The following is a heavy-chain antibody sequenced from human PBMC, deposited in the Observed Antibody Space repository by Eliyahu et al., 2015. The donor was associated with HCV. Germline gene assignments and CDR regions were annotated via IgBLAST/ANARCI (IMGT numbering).Heavy chain of an antibody. CDR3: ARERQRGPFSDKDLYGIDY. V-gene: IGHV3-30*04. CDR1: GFIFXDFP. J-gene: IGHJ4*02. CDR2: TSKDGHSE. D-gene: IGHD1-1*01. Sequence: QVRLVESGGGVVQPGRSLRXSCAASGFIFXDFPLHWVRQAPGKGLEWVAVTSKDGHSEYFLSSVEGRFTISRDNSNNRLYLEMNSLRDEDTGVYYCARERQRGPFSDKDLYGIDYWGQGTVVTVSS.